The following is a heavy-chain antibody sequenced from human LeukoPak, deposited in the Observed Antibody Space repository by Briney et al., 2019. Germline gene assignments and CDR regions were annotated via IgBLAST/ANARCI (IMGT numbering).Heavy chain of an antibody. V-gene: IGHV3-9*01. CDR3: AKGVSVDIVATIIDY. D-gene: IGHD5-12*01. J-gene: IGHJ4*02. CDR1: GFTFDDYA. CDR2: ISWNSGSI. Sequence: GRSLRLSCAASGFTFDDYAMHWVRQAPGKGLEWVSGISWNSGSIGYADSVKGRFTISRDNAKNSLYLQMNSLRAEDTALYHCAKGVSVDIVATIIDYWGQGTLVTVSS.